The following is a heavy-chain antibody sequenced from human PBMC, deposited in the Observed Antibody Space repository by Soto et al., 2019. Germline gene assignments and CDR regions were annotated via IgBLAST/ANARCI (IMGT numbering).Heavy chain of an antibody. CDR3: ARASVEMATIGDWFDP. CDR1: GGSISSYY. D-gene: IGHD5-12*01. CDR2: IYYSGST. J-gene: IGHJ5*02. Sequence: PSETLSLTCTVSGGSISSYYWTWIRQPPGKGLEWIGYIYYSGSTNYNPSLKSRVTISVATSKTQFSLKLSSVTAADTAVYYCARASVEMATIGDWFDPWGQGTLVTVSS. V-gene: IGHV4-59*08.